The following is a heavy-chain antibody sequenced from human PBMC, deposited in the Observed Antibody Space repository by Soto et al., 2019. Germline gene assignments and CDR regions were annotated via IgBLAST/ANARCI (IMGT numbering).Heavy chain of an antibody. Sequence: GGSLRLSCAASGFTFSSYGMHWVRQAPGKGLEWVAVISYDGSNKYYADSVKGRFTISRDNSKNTLYLQMNSLRAEDTAVYYCAKDEGSAEEAAAAQIPYYYYGMDVWGQGTTVTVSS. V-gene: IGHV3-30*18. CDR1: GFTFSSYG. CDR2: ISYDGSNK. CDR3: AKDEGSAEEAAAAQIPYYYYGMDV. D-gene: IGHD6-13*01. J-gene: IGHJ6*02.